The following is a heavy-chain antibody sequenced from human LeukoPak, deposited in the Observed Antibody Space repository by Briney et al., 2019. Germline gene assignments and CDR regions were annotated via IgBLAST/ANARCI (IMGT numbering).Heavy chain of an antibody. Sequence: PSETLSLTCTVSGASISSGSYYWGWIRQPPGKGLEWIGSIYYTGNTYYNPSLNSRVTISVDTYKKQFSLKLSSVTAADTAVYYCATIAEFCGGDCYSEYFQQWGQGTLVTVSS. CDR3: ATIAEFCGGDCYSEYFQQ. V-gene: IGHV4-39*01. CDR2: IYYTGNT. J-gene: IGHJ1*01. D-gene: IGHD2-21*02. CDR1: GASISSGSYY.